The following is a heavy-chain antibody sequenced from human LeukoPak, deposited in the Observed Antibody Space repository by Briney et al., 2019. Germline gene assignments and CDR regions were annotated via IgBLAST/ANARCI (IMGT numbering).Heavy chain of an antibody. CDR1: GGSISSSSYY. CDR2: IYYSGST. D-gene: IGHD2-15*01. CDR3: ARQTKVQTPFDY. J-gene: IGHJ4*02. V-gene: IGHV4-39*01. Sequence: SETLSLTCTVSGGSISSSSYYWGWIRQPPGKGLEWIGSIYYSGSTYYNPSLKSRVTISVDTSKNQFSLKLSSVTAADTAVYYCARQTKVQTPFDYWGQGTLVTVSS.